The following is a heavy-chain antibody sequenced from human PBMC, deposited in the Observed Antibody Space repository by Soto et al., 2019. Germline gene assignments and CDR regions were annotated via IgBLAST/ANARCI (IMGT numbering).Heavy chain of an antibody. J-gene: IGHJ5*01. CDR3: TREKAEVRGVIIKGVTWFDS. Sequence: PSQTLSLTCGISGDSVSSNSAAWNWIRQSPSRGLEWLGRTYYRSKWYYDYAVSVKSRVTINPDTYKNQISLQLNSVTPEDTAVYYCTREKAEVRGVIIKGVTWFDSWGQGTLVTVSS. D-gene: IGHD3-10*01. CDR2: TYYRSKWYY. V-gene: IGHV6-1*01. CDR1: GDSVSSNSAA.